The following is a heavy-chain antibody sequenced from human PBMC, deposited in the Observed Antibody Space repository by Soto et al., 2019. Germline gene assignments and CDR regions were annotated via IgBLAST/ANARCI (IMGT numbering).Heavy chain of an antibody. D-gene: IGHD2-21*01. CDR1: GFTFSSYS. CDR2: INYKSHI. V-gene: IGHV3-21*01. CDR3: ARELIYAGYYYYMDV. Sequence: EVQLVESGGGLVKPGGSLRLSCAASGFTFSSYSMNWVRQAPGKGLEWVSSINYKSHIDYADSVKGRFTISRDNAKNSLYLQMNSLRAEDTAVYFCARELIYAGYYYYMDVWGIGTTVTVSS. J-gene: IGHJ6*03.